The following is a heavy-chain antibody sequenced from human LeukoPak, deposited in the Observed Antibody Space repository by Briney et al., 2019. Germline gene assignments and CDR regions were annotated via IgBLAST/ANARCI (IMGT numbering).Heavy chain of an antibody. Sequence: PSETLSLTCTVSGGSISSSSYYWGWIRQPPGKGLEWIGSIYYSGSTYYNPSLKSRVTISVDTSKNQFSLKLSSVTAADTAVYYCAREGPSSTLFDYWGQGTLVTVSS. J-gene: IGHJ4*02. CDR3: AREGPSSTLFDY. CDR1: GGSISSSSYY. CDR2: IYYSGST. V-gene: IGHV4-39*07.